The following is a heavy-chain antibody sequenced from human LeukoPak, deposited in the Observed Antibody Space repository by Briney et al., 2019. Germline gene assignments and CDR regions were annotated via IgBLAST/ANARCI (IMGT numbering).Heavy chain of an antibody. V-gene: IGHV3-20*04. J-gene: IGHJ6*03. CDR3: ARVSRRYYYMDV. Sequence: SGGSLRLSCAGSGFTFHDYGMNWVRHVPGKGLVWVSGINWIGGSTGYADSVKGRFTISRDNAKNSLYLQMNSLRAGDTAVYYCARVSRRYYYMDVWGKGTTVTISS. CDR2: INWIGGST. CDR1: GFTFHDYG.